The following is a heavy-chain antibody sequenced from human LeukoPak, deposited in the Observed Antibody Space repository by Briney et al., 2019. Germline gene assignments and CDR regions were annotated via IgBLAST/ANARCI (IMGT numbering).Heavy chain of an antibody. CDR2: ISSDGSNT. V-gene: IGHV3-74*01. CDR3: ARQNRDFDY. CDR1: GFTFSSYS. D-gene: IGHD1-14*01. J-gene: IGHJ4*02. Sequence: PGGSLRLSCAASGFTFSSYSMHWVRQAPGKGLGWVSRISSDGSNTNYADSVKGRFTISRDNAKNTLYLQMNSLRAEDTALYYCARQNRDFDYWGQGSLVTVSS.